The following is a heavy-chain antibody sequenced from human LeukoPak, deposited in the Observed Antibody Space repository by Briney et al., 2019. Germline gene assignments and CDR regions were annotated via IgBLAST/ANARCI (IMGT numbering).Heavy chain of an antibody. CDR1: GYTFTGYY. CDR3: AREPDPAYYYDSSGFDY. V-gene: IGHV1-2*02. J-gene: IGHJ4*02. Sequence: GSSVKVSCKASGYTFTGYYMHWVRQAPGQGLKWMGWINPNSGGTNYAQKFQGRVTMTRDTSISTAYMELSRLRSDDTAVYYCAREPDPAYYYDSSGFDYWGQGTLVTVSS. D-gene: IGHD3-22*01. CDR2: INPNSGGT.